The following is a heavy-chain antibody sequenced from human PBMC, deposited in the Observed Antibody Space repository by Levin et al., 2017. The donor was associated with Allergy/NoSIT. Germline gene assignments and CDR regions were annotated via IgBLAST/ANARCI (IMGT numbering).Heavy chain of an antibody. CDR3: TRGSPGTGTTWVRAFDS. Sequence: PGGSLRLSCTASGFTFGDYAMSWFRQAPGKGLEWVGFIRSKAYGGTTEYAASVKGRFTISRDDSKSIAYLQMNSLKTEDTAVYYCTRGSPGTGTTWVRAFDSWGQGTMVTVSS. V-gene: IGHV3-49*03. CDR2: IRSKAYGGTT. J-gene: IGHJ3*02. D-gene: IGHD1-1*01. CDR1: GFTFGDYA.